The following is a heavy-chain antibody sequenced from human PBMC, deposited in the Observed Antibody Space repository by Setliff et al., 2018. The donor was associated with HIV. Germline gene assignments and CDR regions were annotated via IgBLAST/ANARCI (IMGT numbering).Heavy chain of an antibody. D-gene: IGHD3-3*02. V-gene: IGHV4-31*03. CDR3: ARSDVLEFLEWSPAGCFDP. CDR2: IYYSGSA. CDR1: GGSISSGGYY. J-gene: IGHJ5*02. Sequence: PSETLSLTCTVSGGSISSGGYYYSWIRQHPEKGLEWIGYIYYSGSAHYNPSLKSRVTISVDTSKNQFSLKVNSVSAADTAVYYCARSDVLEFLEWSPAGCFDPWGQGALVTVSS.